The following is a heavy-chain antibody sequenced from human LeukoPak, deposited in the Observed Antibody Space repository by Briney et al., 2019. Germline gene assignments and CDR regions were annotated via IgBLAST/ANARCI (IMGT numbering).Heavy chain of an antibody. CDR1: GFSLRTSGMR. J-gene: IGHJ4*02. CDR3: ARTRYCSSTSCNIFDY. Sequence: SGPALLKPTQTLTLTCTFSGFSLRTSGMRVSWIRQPPVKALEWLALIDWDDDKFYSTSLKTRLTISKDTSKNQVVLTMTNMDPVDTATYYCARTRYCSSTSCNIFDYWGQGTLVTVSS. V-gene: IGHV2-70*04. D-gene: IGHD2-2*02. CDR2: IDWDDDK.